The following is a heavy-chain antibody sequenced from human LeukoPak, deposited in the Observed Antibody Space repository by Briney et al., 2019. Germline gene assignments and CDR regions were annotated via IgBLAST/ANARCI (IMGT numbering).Heavy chain of an antibody. CDR1: GFTFSDYY. Sequence: GGSLRLSCAASGFTFSDYYMSWIRQAPGKGLEWVSYISSSGSTICYADSVKGRFTISRDNAKNSLYLQMNSLRAEDTAVYYCARESSGWYGYYYYGMDVWGQGTTVTVSS. J-gene: IGHJ6*02. CDR2: ISSSGSTI. V-gene: IGHV3-11*01. CDR3: ARESSGWYGYYYYGMDV. D-gene: IGHD6-19*01.